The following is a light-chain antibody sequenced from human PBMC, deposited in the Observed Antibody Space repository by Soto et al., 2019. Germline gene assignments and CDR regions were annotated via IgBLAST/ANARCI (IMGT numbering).Light chain of an antibody. CDR2: WAS. CDR1: QSLLYTSNNRNY. Sequence: DIVMTQSPESLAVSLGERATITCKSSQSLLYTSNNRNYLAWYQQKPGQPPKVLIYWASTRESGVPGRFSGSGSGTDFALTISNLQAEDVAVYYCQQYYSPYSFGQGTKVEIK. CDR3: QQYYSPYS. J-gene: IGKJ2*03. V-gene: IGKV4-1*01.